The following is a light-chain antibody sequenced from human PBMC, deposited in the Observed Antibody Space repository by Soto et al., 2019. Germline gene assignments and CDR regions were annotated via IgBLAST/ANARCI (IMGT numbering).Light chain of an antibody. CDR3: QQYNSYLWT. J-gene: IGKJ1*01. CDR1: QSISSW. CDR2: DAS. Sequence: DIQMTQSPSTLSASVGGRVTITCRASQSISSWLAWYQQKPGKAHKLLIYDASSLESGVPSRFSGSGSGTEFTLTITRLQPDDFATYYCQQYNSYLWTFGQGTKVDI. V-gene: IGKV1-5*01.